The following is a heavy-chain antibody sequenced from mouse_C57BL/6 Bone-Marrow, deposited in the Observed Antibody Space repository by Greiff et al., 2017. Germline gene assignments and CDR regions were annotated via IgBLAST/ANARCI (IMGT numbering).Heavy chain of an antibody. J-gene: IGHJ3*01. D-gene: IGHD2-1*01. V-gene: IGHV1-53*01. CDR3: ARGYYGKFAWFAY. CDR2: INPSNGGT. CDR1: GYTFTSYW. Sequence: QVQLQQPGTELVKPGASVKLSCKASGYTFTSYWMHWVKQRPGQGLEWIGNINPSNGGTNYNEKFKGKATLTVDKSSSTAYMQLSSLTSEDSAVDYCARGYYGKFAWFAYWGQGTLVTVSA.